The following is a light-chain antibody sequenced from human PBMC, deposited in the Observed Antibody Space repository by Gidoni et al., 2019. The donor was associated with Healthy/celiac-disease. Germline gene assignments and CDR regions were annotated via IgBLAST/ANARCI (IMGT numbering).Light chain of an antibody. CDR3: SSYTSSSTQV. V-gene: IGLV2-14*01. J-gene: IGLJ3*02. CDR2: DVR. Sequence: QSALTQPASVSGSPGQSITISCTGTSSYVGGYNSVSWYQQHPGKAPKLMIYDVRNRPSGVSNRFSGSKSGNTASLTISGLQAEDEADYYCSSYTSSSTQVFGGGTKLTVL. CDR1: SSYVGGYNS.